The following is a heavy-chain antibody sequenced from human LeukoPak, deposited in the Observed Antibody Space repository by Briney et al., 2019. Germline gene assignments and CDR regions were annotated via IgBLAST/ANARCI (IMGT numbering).Heavy chain of an antibody. V-gene: IGHV3-49*04. CDR3: ARALHDFWSGYYYRADAFDI. CDR1: GFNFGDFA. D-gene: IGHD3-3*01. Sequence: GGSLRLSCTVSGFNFGDFAMSWVRQAPGKGLEWLGFIRSTIYGGTTDYAASVKGRFTISRDNAENSLYLQMNSLRAEDTAVYYCARALHDFWSGYYYRADAFDIWGQGTMVTVSS. CDR2: IRSTIYGGTT. J-gene: IGHJ3*02.